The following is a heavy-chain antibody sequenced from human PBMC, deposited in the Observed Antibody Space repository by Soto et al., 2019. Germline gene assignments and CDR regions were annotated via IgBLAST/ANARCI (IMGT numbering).Heavy chain of an antibody. J-gene: IGHJ4*02. CDR2: IYWDDAK. Sequence: QITVKESGLTLVKPTETLTLTCTFSGFSLNTYGMGVGWIRQPPGKALEWLALIYWDDAKRYSPSLRSRLTITWDTSRDQVDLTMTDMAPSDTATYYCARLTLGVYDSGRLWEKFDYWGQGILVTVSS. CDR1: GFSLNTYGMG. D-gene: IGHD5-12*01. CDR3: ARLTLGVYDSGRLWEKFDY. V-gene: IGHV2-5*02.